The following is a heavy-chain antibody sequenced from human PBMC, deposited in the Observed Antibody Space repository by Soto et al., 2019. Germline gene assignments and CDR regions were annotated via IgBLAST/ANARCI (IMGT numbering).Heavy chain of an antibody. J-gene: IGHJ5*02. CDR1: GGSISSSSYY. CDR3: ARTYYYGSGSYKKWFDP. CDR2: IYYSGST. D-gene: IGHD3-10*01. V-gene: IGHV4-39*01. Sequence: QLQLQESGPGLVKPSETLSLTCTVSGGSISSSSYYWGWIRQPPGKGLEWIGSIYYSGSTYYNPSLKSRVTISVDTSKNQFSLKLSSVTAADTAVYYCARTYYYGSGSYKKWFDPWGQGTLVTVSS.